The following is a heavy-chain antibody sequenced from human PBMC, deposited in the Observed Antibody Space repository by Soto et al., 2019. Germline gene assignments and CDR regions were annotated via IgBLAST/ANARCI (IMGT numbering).Heavy chain of an antibody. CDR1: GFTVSSKY. D-gene: IGHD6-19*01. Sequence: EVQLVESGGGLIQPGGSLRLSCAASGFTVSSKYMTWVRQAPGKGLEWVSVIYGGGTTYYADSVKGRFTISRANSKNTLYLQMNSLRAEDPAVYYCVQTTGWPGFDFWGQGTLVTVSS. CDR3: VQTTGWPGFDF. CDR2: IYGGGTT. V-gene: IGHV3-53*01. J-gene: IGHJ4*02.